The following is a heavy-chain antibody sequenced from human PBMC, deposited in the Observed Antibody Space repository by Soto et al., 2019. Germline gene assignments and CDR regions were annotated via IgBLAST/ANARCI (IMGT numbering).Heavy chain of an antibody. CDR1: GASFRNLW. CDR3: TTDRPYTYGGVITT. D-gene: IGHD3-16*02. J-gene: IGHJ3*01. V-gene: IGHV3-15*01. Sequence: GVSLRLSCAVSGASFRNLWMAWVRQPPGKGLEWIGRIKSKFDGETTDYAAPVNGRFIISRDDSKNTLFLEMNSLKSDDTAVYYCTTDRPYTYGGVITTWGQGTKVTVSS. CDR2: IKSKFDGETT.